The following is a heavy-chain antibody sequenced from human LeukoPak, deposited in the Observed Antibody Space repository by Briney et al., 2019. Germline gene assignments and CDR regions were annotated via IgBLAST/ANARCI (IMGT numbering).Heavy chain of an antibody. Sequence: SVTLSLTCTVSGGSISSYYWSWIRQPPGKGLEWIGYIYYSGSTNYNPSLKSRVTISVDTSKNQFSLKLSSVTAADTAVYYCARHGAMSSYYDYWGQGTLVTVSS. J-gene: IGHJ4*02. CDR1: GGSISSYY. V-gene: IGHV4-59*08. CDR2: IYYSGST. CDR3: ARHGAMSSYYDY. D-gene: IGHD2-2*01.